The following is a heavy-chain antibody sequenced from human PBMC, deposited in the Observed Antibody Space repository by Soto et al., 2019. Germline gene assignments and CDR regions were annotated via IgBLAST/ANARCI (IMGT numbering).Heavy chain of an antibody. CDR3: ARENNVLPGGYFDY. Sequence: SETLSLTCTVSGCSISSSPYYWCWILQPPGKGLEWIGSIYYSGSTYYNPSLKSRVTISVDTSKNQFSLKLSSVTAADTAVYYWARENNVLPGGYFDYWGQGTLVTVAS. V-gene: IGHV4-39*02. CDR2: IYYSGST. J-gene: IGHJ4*02. D-gene: IGHD3-10*01. CDR1: GCSISSSPYY.